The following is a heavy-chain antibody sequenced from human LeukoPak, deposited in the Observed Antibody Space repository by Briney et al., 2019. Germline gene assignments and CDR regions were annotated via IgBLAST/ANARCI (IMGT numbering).Heavy chain of an antibody. D-gene: IGHD2-21*01. Sequence: ASVKVSCKASGYTFTSYGISWVRQAPGQGLEWMGWISAYNGNINYAQKLQGRVTMTTDTSTSTAYMELRSLRSDDTAVYYCARIAYCGGDCCTTYFDYWGQGTLVTVSS. CDR2: ISAYNGNI. CDR3: ARIAYCGGDCCTTYFDY. J-gene: IGHJ4*02. CDR1: GYTFTSYG. V-gene: IGHV1-18*01.